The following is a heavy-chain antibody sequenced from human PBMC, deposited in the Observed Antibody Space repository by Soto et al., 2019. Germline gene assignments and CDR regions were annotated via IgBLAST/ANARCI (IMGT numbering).Heavy chain of an antibody. Sequence: QITLKESGPTLVKPTQTLTLTCTFSGFSLSTTGVGVGWIRQPPGKALEWLALIYWDDDKRYSPSLKSRLTITKDTSKNQVVLTTTNMDPVDTATYHCARTGIAAAGAAFQHWGQGTLVTVSS. V-gene: IGHV2-5*02. J-gene: IGHJ1*01. D-gene: IGHD6-25*01. CDR3: ARTGIAAAGAAFQH. CDR1: GFSLSTTGVG. CDR2: IYWDDDK.